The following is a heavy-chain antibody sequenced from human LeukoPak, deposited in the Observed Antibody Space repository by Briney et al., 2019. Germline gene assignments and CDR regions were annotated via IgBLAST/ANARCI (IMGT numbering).Heavy chain of an antibody. D-gene: IGHD3-3*01. Sequence: GGSLRLSCAASGFTFSSYWMSWVRQAPGKGLEWVANIKQDGSEKYYLDSVKGRFTISRDNAKNLLYLQMNSLRAEDTAVYYCASAYYDFWSGYYGYWGQGTLVTVSS. CDR1: GFTFSSYW. CDR2: IKQDGSEK. J-gene: IGHJ4*02. CDR3: ASAYYDFWSGYYGY. V-gene: IGHV3-7*01.